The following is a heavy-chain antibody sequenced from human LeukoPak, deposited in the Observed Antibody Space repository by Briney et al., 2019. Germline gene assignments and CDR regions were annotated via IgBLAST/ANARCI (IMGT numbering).Heavy chain of an antibody. V-gene: IGHV4-59*01. J-gene: IGHJ3*02. CDR2: FYNRGTT. CDR3: ARDFKYYGSSGYYAFDI. D-gene: IGHD3-22*01. Sequence: SETLSLTCTVSGGSISGYYWGWIRQPPGKGLEWMGYFYNRGTTNYNPSLKSRITMSVDTSKNQFSLKLTSVTAADTAVYYCARDFKYYGSSGYYAFDIWGQGTTVTVSS. CDR1: GGSISGYY.